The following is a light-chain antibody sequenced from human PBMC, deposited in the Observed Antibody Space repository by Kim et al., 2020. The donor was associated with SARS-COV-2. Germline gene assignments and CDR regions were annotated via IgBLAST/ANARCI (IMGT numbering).Light chain of an antibody. J-gene: IGKJ2*01. CDR2: DAS. CDR3: QQRTNWPPMYT. Sequence: SLVESATLSCRASQSVSNYLAWYQQRPGQAPRLLIYDASIRATGIPARFSGSGSGTDFTLSISSLEPEDFAVYYCQQRTNWPPMYTFGQGTKLEI. CDR1: QSVSNY. V-gene: IGKV3-11*01.